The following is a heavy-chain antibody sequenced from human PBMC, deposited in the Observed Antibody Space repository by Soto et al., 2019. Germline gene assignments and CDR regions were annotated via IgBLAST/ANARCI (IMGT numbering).Heavy chain of an antibody. CDR3: AREVYPDWYFDY. Sequence: GESLKISCKGSGYSFTSYWISWVRQMPGKGLEWMGRIDPSDSYTNYSPSFQGHVTISADKSISTAYLQWSSLKASDTAMYYCAREVYPDWYFDYWGQGTLVTVSS. D-gene: IGHD2-8*01. CDR2: IDPSDSYT. J-gene: IGHJ4*02. CDR1: GYSFTSYW. V-gene: IGHV5-10-1*01.